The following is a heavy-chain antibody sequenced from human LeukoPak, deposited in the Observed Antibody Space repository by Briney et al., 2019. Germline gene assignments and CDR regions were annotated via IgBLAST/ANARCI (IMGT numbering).Heavy chain of an antibody. J-gene: IGHJ4*02. CDR1: GFTSGDYA. D-gene: IGHD3-10*01. CDR2: IRSKAYGGTT. V-gene: IGHV3-49*03. CDR3: TRVVWFGEWFFDY. Sequence: GGSLRLSCTASGFTSGDYAMSWFRQAPGKGLEWVGFIRSKAYGGTTEYAASVKGRFTISRDDSKSIAYLQMNSLKTEDTAVYYCTRVVWFGEWFFDYWGQGTLVTVSS.